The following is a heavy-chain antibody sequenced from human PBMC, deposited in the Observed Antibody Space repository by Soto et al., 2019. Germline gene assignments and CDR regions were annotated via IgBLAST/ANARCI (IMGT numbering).Heavy chain of an antibody. J-gene: IGHJ6*02. CDR3: ARSQTLGYCSSTSCYNYYYGMDV. CDR1: GYSFTSYW. D-gene: IGHD2-2*02. Sequence: PGESLKSACKGSGYSFTSYWIGWVRQMPGKGLEWMGIIYPGDSDTRYSPSFQGQVTISADKSISTAYLQWSSLKASDTAMYYCARSQTLGYCSSTSCYNYYYGMDVWGQGTTVTVSS. V-gene: IGHV5-51*01. CDR2: IYPGDSDT.